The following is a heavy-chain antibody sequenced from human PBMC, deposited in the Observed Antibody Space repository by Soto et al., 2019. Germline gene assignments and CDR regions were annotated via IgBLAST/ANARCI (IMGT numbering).Heavy chain of an antibody. V-gene: IGHV3-23*01. Sequence: GGSLRLSCAASGFTFSNYAMSWVRQAPGKGLEWVSSITGSGDYTYYADPVKGRFTISRDNSKNTLYLQMNSLRAEDTAVYYCAKARYYDSTGYLYYFDYWGQGTLVTVSS. CDR2: ITGSGDYT. D-gene: IGHD3-22*01. CDR1: GFTFSNYA. CDR3: AKARYYDSTGYLYYFDY. J-gene: IGHJ4*02.